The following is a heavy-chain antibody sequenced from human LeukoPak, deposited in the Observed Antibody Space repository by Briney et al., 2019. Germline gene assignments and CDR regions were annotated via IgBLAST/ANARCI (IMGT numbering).Heavy chain of an antibody. CDR2: INQDGSEK. D-gene: IGHD4-23*01. CDR1: GFTFSGYW. CDR3: AKRKVYGGNAPYYFDY. V-gene: IGHV3-7*03. J-gene: IGHJ4*02. Sequence: PGGSLRLSCVASGFTFSGYWMMWVRQTPGKGLEWVANINQDGSEKYYVDSVKGRFTISRDNAKNSLYLQMNSLRAEDTAVYYCAKRKVYGGNAPYYFDYWGQGTLVTVSS.